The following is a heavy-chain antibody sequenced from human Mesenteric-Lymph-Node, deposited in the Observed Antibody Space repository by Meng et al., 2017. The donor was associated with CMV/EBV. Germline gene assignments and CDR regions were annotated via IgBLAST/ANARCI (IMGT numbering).Heavy chain of an antibody. V-gene: IGHV1-69*05. CDR3: ATGLSYDSSGYTEYFQH. CDR1: GGTFSSYA. J-gene: IGHJ1*01. CDR2: IIPIFGTA. Sequence: SVKVSCKASGGTFSSYAISWVRQAPGQGLEWMGGIIPIFGTANYAQKFQGRVTITTDESTSTAYMELSSLRSEDTAVYYCATGLSYDSSGYTEYFQHWGQGTLVTVSS. D-gene: IGHD3-22*01.